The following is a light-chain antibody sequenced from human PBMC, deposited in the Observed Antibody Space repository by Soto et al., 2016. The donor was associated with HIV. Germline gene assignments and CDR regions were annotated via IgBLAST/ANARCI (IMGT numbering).Light chain of an antibody. J-gene: IGLJ1*01. CDR2: GYN. CDR3: QVWDNNGDHPLV. V-gene: IGLV3-21*03. CDR1: NIGSKS. Sequence: SYELTQPPSVSVAPGKTARITCGGSNIGSKSVHWYQQKPGQAPVLVVYGYNDRPSGIPERFSGSNSGNTATLTISRVEAGDEADYYCQVWDNNGDHPLVFGTGTKVTVL.